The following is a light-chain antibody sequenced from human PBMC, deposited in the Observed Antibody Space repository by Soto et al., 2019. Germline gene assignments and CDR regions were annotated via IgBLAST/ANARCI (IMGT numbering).Light chain of an antibody. CDR2: DAS. V-gene: IGKV1-5*01. Sequence: DIQMTQSPSTLSASVGDRVTITCRASQSISSWLAWYQQKPGKAPKLLIYDASSLESGVPSRFSGSGSGTEFTLTISSLQPDDFATDYGQQYNSAYTFGQGTKLEIK. CDR1: QSISSW. CDR3: QQYNSAYT. J-gene: IGKJ2*01.